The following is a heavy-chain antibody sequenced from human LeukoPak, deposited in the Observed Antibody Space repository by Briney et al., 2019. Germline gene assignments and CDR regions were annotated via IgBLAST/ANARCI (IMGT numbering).Heavy chain of an antibody. CDR2: MNPNSGNT. Sequence: VASVKVSCKASGFTFTSYDINWVRQATGQGLERMGWMNPNSGNTGYAQKFQGRVTMTRNTSISTAYMELSSLRSEDTAVYYCARVAPSYYYYGMDVWGQGTTVTVSS. CDR3: ARVAPSYYYYGMDV. J-gene: IGHJ6*02. CDR1: GFTFTSYD. V-gene: IGHV1-8*01.